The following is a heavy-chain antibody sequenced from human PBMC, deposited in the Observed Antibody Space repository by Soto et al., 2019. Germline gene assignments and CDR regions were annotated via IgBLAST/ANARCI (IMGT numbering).Heavy chain of an antibody. V-gene: IGHV1-46*01. J-gene: IGHJ5*02. D-gene: IGHD3-3*01. CDR3: ARDFLVEYYDFWSGYSDNWFDP. CDR1: GYTFTSYY. Sequence: ASVKVSCKASGYTFTSYYIHWVRQAPGQGLEWMGIINPSGGSTSYAQKFQGRVTMTRDTSTSTVYMELSSLRSEDTAVYYCARDFLVEYYDFWSGYSDNWFDPWGQGTLVTVSS. CDR2: INPSGGST.